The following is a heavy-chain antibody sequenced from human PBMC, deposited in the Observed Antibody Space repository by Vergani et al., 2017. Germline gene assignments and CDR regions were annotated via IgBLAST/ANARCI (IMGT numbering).Heavy chain of an antibody. CDR3: ARGRGSSWYRDYYYYYMDV. V-gene: IGHV4-59*01. D-gene: IGHD6-13*01. J-gene: IGHJ6*03. CDR1: GGSISSYY. CDR2: IYYSGST. Sequence: QVQLQESGPGLVKPSETLSLTCTVSGGSISSYYWSWIRQPPGKGLEWIGYIYYSGSTNYNPSLKSRVTISVDTSKNQFSLKLSSVTAADTAVYYCARGRGSSWYRDYYYYYMDVWGKGTTVTVSS.